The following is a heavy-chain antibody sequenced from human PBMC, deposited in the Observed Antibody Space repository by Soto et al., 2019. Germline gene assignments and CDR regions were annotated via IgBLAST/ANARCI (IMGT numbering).Heavy chain of an antibody. J-gene: IGHJ4*02. CDR3: ARHPPTSSWPTALDY. CDR1: GFTVSSTY. V-gene: IGHV3-53*02. D-gene: IGHD6-13*01. Sequence: EVQLVETGGGWIQPGGSLKLSCAASGFTVSSTYMGWVRQAPGKGLEWVSVLYGGGTTYYAGSVKGRFTISRDNSKNTLYLQLDSLRAEDTAVYYCARHPPTSSWPTALDYWGQGALVTVSS. CDR2: LYGGGTT.